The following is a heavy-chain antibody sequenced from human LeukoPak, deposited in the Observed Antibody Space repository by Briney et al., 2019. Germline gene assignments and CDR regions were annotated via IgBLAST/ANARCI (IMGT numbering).Heavy chain of an antibody. J-gene: IGHJ4*02. V-gene: IGHV4-34*01. D-gene: IGHD3-22*01. CDR3: ASEGDSTAPSYFDY. CDR1: GGSFSGYY. CDR2: INHSGST. Sequence: SETLSLTCAVYGGSFSGYYWSWIRQPPGKGLEWIGEINHSGSTNYNPSLKSRVTISVGTSKNQFSLKLSSVTAADTAVYYCASEGDSTAPSYFDYWGQGTLVTVSS.